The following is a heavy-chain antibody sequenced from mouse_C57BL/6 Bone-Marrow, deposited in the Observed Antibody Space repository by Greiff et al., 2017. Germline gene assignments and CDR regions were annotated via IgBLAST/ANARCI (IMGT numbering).Heavy chain of an antibody. J-gene: IGHJ3*01. V-gene: IGHV1-55*01. D-gene: IGHD2-2*01. CDR2: IYPGSGST. Sequence: QVHVKQPGAELVKPGASVKMSCKASGYTFTSYWITWVKQRPGQGLEWIGDIYPGSGSTNYNEKFKSKATLTVDTSSSTAYMQLSSLTSEDSAVYYCARSGVTGWFAYWGQGTLVTVSA. CDR1: GYTFTSYW. CDR3: ARSGVTGWFAY.